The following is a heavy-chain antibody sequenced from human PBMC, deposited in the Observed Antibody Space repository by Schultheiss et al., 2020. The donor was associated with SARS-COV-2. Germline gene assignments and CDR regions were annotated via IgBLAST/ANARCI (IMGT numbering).Heavy chain of an antibody. CDR2: ISYTGSP. CDR1: SGSLIPYY. Sequence: SETLSLTCTVSSGSLIPYYWTWIRQPPGKGLEWIGYISYTGSPSYNPSLKSRVTFSLDTSKKQFSLRLNSVTAADTAVYFCARATRVESLFSVRGGSFDFWGRGVLVTVSS. CDR3: ARATRVESLFSVRGGSFDF. V-gene: IGHV4-59*01. J-gene: IGHJ4*02. D-gene: IGHD5-24*01.